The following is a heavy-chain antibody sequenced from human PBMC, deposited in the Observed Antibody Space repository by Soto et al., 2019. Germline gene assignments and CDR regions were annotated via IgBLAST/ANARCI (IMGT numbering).Heavy chain of an antibody. Sequence: QLQLQESGPGLVKPSETLSLTCTVSGGSISSSTYYWGWIRQPPGKGLEWIGSIYYSGSIYYNPSLKSRINISVDTSKNQFSLKLSSVTAADTAVYYCARRGRGGSPNCWYFDLWGRGILVTVSS. V-gene: IGHV4-39*01. CDR2: IYYSGSI. CDR3: ARRGRGGSPNCWYFDL. D-gene: IGHD1-1*01. CDR1: GGSISSSTYY. J-gene: IGHJ2*01.